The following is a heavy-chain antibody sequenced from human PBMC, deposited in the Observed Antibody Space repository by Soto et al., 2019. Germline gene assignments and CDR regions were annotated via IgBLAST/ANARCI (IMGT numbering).Heavy chain of an antibody. V-gene: IGHV3-23*01. CDR2: ISGSALRI. J-gene: IGHJ4*02. CDR3: AKSPANHYKGGISYSES. CDR1: GFTFSSPP. D-gene: IGHD3-10*01. Sequence: GGALRLSCAPSGFTFSSPPMSWFRQAPVKGLEWVSFISGSALRIYYADSVKGRFTVSRDNSENTLYLQMNSLRADDTAVYYCAKSPANHYKGGISYSESWGQGTLVTVSS.